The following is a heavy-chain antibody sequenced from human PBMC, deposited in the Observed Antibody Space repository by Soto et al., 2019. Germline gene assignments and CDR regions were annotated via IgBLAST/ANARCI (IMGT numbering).Heavy chain of an antibody. D-gene: IGHD1-26*01. V-gene: IGHV3-23*01. CDR2: IGDTDDST. CDR1: GFSCRSYA. Sequence: EVQLLESGGGLVQPGGSLRLSCAASGFSCRSYAMSWVRQAPGKGLEWVSTIGDTDDSTYYVDSVKGRFTNSRDNSKHTSYLQMNSQRAEDTAVYYFADGGRYADYWGQGTLVTVSS. J-gene: IGHJ4*02. CDR3: ADGGRYADY.